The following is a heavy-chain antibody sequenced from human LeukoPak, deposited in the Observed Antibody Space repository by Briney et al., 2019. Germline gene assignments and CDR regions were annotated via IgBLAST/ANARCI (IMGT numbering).Heavy chain of an antibody. CDR3: ARDGDGYNRYFDY. J-gene: IGHJ4*02. Sequence: WVRQAPGKGLEWIGSIYYSGSTYYNPSLKSRVTISVDTSKNQFSLKLSSVTAADTAVYYCARDGDGYNRYFDYWGQGTLVTVSS. V-gene: IGHV4-39*07. CDR2: IYYSGST. D-gene: IGHD5-24*01.